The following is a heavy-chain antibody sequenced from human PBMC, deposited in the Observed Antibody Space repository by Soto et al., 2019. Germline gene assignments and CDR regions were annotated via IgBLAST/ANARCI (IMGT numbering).Heavy chain of an antibody. D-gene: IGHD2-2*01. V-gene: IGHV4-34*01. CDR2: INRSGST. Sequence: ETLSLTCAVYGGSFSGYYWSWIRQPPGKGLEWIGEINRSGSTNYNPSLKSRVTISVDTSKNQFSLKLSSVTAADTAVYYCARGGRYCSSTSCYVPYYYGMDVWGQGPTDTVSS. J-gene: IGHJ6*02. CDR1: GGSFSGYY. CDR3: ARGGRYCSSTSCYVPYYYGMDV.